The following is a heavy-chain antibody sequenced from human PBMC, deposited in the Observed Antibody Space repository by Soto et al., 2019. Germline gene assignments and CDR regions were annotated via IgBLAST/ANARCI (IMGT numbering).Heavy chain of an antibody. CDR1: GGSFSGYY. CDR3: ARAYFGSGSPFDI. V-gene: IGHV4-34*01. CDR2: ISHSGST. D-gene: IGHD3-10*01. Sequence: SETLSLTCSIYGGSFSGYYCSWIRQPPGKVLEWIGEISHSGSTSYNPSLSSRVTISVDTSKNQLSLNLTSVTAADTALYYCARAYFGSGSPFDIGGQGTMVTVSS. J-gene: IGHJ3*02.